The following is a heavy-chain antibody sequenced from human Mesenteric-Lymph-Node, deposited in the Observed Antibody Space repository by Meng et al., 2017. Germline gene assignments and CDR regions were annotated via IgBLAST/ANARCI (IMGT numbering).Heavy chain of an antibody. CDR1: GGSFSDYY. J-gene: IGHJ4*02. V-gene: IGHV4-34*01. Sequence: HLQLWGARLLKPSETLSLTCAGYGGSFSDYYCSWIRQPPGKGLGWIGEIKHSGKTNYNPSFRSRSAITVHTSKTQFSLKLTSVTAADTAMYYCARVDFRGDQYVSTGLGHWGQGALVTVSS. D-gene: IGHD3-16*01. CDR3: ARVDFRGDQYVSTGLGH. CDR2: IKHSGKT.